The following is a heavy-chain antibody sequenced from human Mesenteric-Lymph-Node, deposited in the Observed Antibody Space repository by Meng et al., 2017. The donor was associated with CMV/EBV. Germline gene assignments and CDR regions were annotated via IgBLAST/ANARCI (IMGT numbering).Heavy chain of an antibody. Sequence: ETLSLTCTVSGGSISSSSYYWGWIRQPPGKGLEWVSSIATRGTTYYTDSVKGRFTISRDNSKNTLFLHMNSLRAEDTAVYYCAKSTPDHFDWLFGPWGQGTLVTVSS. V-gene: IGHV3-53*01. D-gene: IGHD3-9*01. CDR2: IATRGTT. CDR1: GGSISSSSYY. CDR3: AKSTPDHFDWLFGP. J-gene: IGHJ5*02.